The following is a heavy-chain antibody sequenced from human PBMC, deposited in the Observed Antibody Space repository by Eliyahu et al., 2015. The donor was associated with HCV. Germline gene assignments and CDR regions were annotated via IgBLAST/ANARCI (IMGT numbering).Heavy chain of an antibody. CDR3: ARDDVTMIVVVPGYYGMDV. Sequence: QVQLVQSGAEVKKPGSSVKVSCKASGGTFSSYAISWVRQAPGQGLEWMGGIIPIFGTANYAQKFQGRVTITADESTSTAYMELSSLRSEDTAVYYCARDDVTMIVVVPGYYGMDVWGQGTTVTVSS. J-gene: IGHJ6*02. D-gene: IGHD3-22*01. V-gene: IGHV1-69*01. CDR1: GGTFSSYA. CDR2: IIPIFGTA.